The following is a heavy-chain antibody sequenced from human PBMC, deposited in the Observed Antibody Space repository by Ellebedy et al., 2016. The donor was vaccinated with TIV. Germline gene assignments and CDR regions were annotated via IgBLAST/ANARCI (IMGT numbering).Heavy chain of an antibody. CDR2: MDSARGSS. V-gene: IGHV1-3*04. Sequence: AASVKVSCKASGYKFINFAIHWVRQAPGQSLEWLGWMDSARGSSRYAPEFQGRITFTTDTSATTAYMELSGLRFEDTAVYYCARESLGDVLFDSWGQGTLVPVSS. D-gene: IGHD3-10*01. J-gene: IGHJ5*01. CDR3: ARESLGDVLFDS. CDR1: GYKFINFA.